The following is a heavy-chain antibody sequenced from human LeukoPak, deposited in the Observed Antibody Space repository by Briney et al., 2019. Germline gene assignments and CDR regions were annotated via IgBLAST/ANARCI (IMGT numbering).Heavy chain of an antibody. D-gene: IGHD3-16*01. J-gene: IGHJ3*02. CDR1: GYTFTGYH. Sequence: ASVKVSCKASGYTFTGYHIHWLRQGPGQGPECMGWINPNSGDTVYLQKFQGRVTMTRDTSISTAYMDLTWLRFDDTAMYYCAKVRPYPYTFAFDIWGQGTLVTVSS. V-gene: IGHV1-2*02. CDR3: AKVRPYPYTFAFDI. CDR2: INPNSGDT.